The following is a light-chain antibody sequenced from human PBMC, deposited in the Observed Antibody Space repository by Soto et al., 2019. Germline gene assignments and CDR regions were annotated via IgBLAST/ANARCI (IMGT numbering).Light chain of an antibody. J-gene: IGKJ1*01. V-gene: IGKV1-5*03. Sequence: DIQMTQSPSTLSESIGDRVTITCRASQSISTYLAWFPQKPGKAPKLLIYKASTLQSGVPSRFSGSGSGTEFTLTISSLQPDDSATYYCQQYDSYSPTFGQGTKVEIK. CDR3: QQYDSYSPT. CDR1: QSISTY. CDR2: KAS.